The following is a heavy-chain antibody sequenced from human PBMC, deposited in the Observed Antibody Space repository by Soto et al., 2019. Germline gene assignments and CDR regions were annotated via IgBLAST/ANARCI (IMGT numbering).Heavy chain of an antibody. CDR3: VRQWLVVSPLDH. Sequence: GGSLRLSCAASGFIFSGSAMHWVRQASGKGLEWVGRIGRKAKNYATEYGASVEGRFTISRDDSKNTTFLLMNSLKSEDTAVYFYVRQWLVVSPLDHWGQGTLVTVSS. J-gene: IGHJ4*02. CDR2: IGRKAKNYAT. CDR1: GFIFSGSA. V-gene: IGHV3-73*01. D-gene: IGHD6-19*01.